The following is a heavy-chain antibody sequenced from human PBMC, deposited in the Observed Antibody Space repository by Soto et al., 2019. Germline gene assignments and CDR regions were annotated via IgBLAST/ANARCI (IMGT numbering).Heavy chain of an antibody. CDR3: ARVGSSGWSPDY. V-gene: IGHV4-59*11. CDR1: GGSISGHY. D-gene: IGHD6-19*01. J-gene: IGHJ4*02. Sequence: LSLTCTVSGGSISGHYWIWIRQPPGEGMEWIGYIFYSGSTTYNNNPSLKSRVSISVDTSKNQFYLRLSSVTAADTAVYYCARVGSSGWSPDYWGQGTLVTVSS. CDR2: IFYSGSTTY.